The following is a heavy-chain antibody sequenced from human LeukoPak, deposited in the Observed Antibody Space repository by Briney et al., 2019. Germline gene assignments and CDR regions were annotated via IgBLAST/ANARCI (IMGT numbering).Heavy chain of an antibody. D-gene: IGHD6-13*01. V-gene: IGHV3-23*01. J-gene: IGHJ4*02. CDR3: AKETSSSWSPFDY. Sequence: GGSLRLSCAASGFTFNRYAMSWVRQAPGKGLEWVSAISGSGGSTYYADSVKGRFTISRDNSKNTLYLQMNSLRAEDTAVYYCAKETSSSWSPFDYWGQGTLVTVSS. CDR2: ISGSGGST. CDR1: GFTFNRYA.